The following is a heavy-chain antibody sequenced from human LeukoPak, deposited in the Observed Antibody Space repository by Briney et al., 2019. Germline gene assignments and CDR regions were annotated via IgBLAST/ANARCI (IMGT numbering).Heavy chain of an antibody. Sequence: GASVKVSCKASGGTFSSYAISWVRQAPGQGLEWMGWISAYNGNTNYAQKLQGRVTMTTDTSTSTAYMELRSLRSDDTAVYYCARGWDSGSYYDYWGQGTLVTVSS. CDR1: GGTFSSYA. V-gene: IGHV1-18*01. CDR2: ISAYNGNT. D-gene: IGHD1-26*01. CDR3: ARGWDSGSYYDY. J-gene: IGHJ4*02.